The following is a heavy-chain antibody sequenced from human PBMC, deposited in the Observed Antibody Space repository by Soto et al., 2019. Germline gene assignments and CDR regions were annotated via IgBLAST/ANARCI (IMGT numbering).Heavy chain of an antibody. J-gene: IGHJ1*01. D-gene: IGHD2-15*01. CDR2: VNPSGGST. Sequence: ASVKVSCKASGYIFTAYSMHWVRQAPGQGLEWMGVVNPSGGSTNYAQRFQGRITMTRDTSTSTVYMDLSSLTSEDTAVYYCAREENCSDGICDAEYFQRRGKGTLVTVSS. CDR3: AREENCSDGICDAEYFQR. CDR1: GYIFTAYS. V-gene: IGHV1-46*01.